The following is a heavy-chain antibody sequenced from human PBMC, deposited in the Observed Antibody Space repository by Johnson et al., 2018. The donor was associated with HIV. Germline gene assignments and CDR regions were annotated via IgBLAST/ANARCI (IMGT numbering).Heavy chain of an antibody. Sequence: VQLVESGGGVVQPGGSLRLSCAASGFTFSSYWMSWVRQAPGKGLEWVANIEQDGSEKYYVDSVKGRFTISRDNAKNSLYLQMNSLKAEDTAVFYCARVKYYGPDSSGYSLIPDGFDIWGQGTMVTVSS. D-gene: IGHD3-22*01. J-gene: IGHJ3*02. CDR2: IEQDGSEK. CDR3: ARVKYYGPDSSGYSLIPDGFDI. CDR1: GFTFSSYW. V-gene: IGHV3-7*05.